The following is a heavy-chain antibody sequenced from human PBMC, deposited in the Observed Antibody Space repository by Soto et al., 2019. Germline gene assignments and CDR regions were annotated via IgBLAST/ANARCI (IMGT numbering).Heavy chain of an antibody. D-gene: IGHD4-17*01. CDR3: ARRLYGDYDY. J-gene: IGHJ4*02. V-gene: IGHV1-18*01. CDR2: IRTYNGNT. CDR1: GYSFTTSG. Sequence: ASVKVSCKASGYSFTTSGITWVRQAPGQGLEWMGWIRTYNGNTNYAQKLRDRVTLTTDTSTSTAYMELRSLRSDDTAVYYCARRLYGDYDYWGQGTLVTVSS.